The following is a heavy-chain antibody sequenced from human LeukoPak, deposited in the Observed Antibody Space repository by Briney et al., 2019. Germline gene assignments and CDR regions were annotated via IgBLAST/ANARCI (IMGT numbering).Heavy chain of an antibody. D-gene: IGHD2-2*01. V-gene: IGHV1-46*01. CDR2: INPSGGST. CDR1: GYTFTSYY. J-gene: IGHJ4*02. CDR3: ARDSCSSTSCYVHFNFDY. Sequence: ASVKASCKASGYTFTSYYMHWVRQAPGQGLEWMGIINPSGGSTSYAQKFQGRVTMTRDTSTSTVYMELSSLRSEDTAVYYCARDSCSSTSCYVHFNFDYWGQGTLVTVSS.